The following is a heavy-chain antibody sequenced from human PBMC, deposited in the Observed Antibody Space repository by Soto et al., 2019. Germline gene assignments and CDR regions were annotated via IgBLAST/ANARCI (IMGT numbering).Heavy chain of an antibody. CDR3: ASLLSSGWIKDPDDY. J-gene: IGHJ4*02. V-gene: IGHV4-34*01. CDR2: INHSGST. Sequence: PXXTLSLPFAVYGGSFSGSYWRWIPQPPGKGLEWIGEINHSGSTNYNPSLKSRVTISVDTSKNQFSLKLSSVTAEDTAVYYCASLLSSGWIKDPDDYWGQGTLVTVSS. CDR1: GGSFSGSY. D-gene: IGHD6-19*01.